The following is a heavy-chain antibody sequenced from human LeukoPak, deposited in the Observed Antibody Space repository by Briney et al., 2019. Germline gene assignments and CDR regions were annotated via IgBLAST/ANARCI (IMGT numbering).Heavy chain of an antibody. CDR3: ARDRAYYYDSSGLQFDY. V-gene: IGHV3-7*01. Sequence: GGSLRLSCAASGFTFSSYAMSWVRQAPGKGLEWVANIKQDGSEKYYVDSVKGRFTISRDNAKNSLYLQMNSLRAEDTAVYYCARDRAYYYDSSGLQFDYWGQGTLVTVSS. CDR1: GFTFSSYA. CDR2: IKQDGSEK. D-gene: IGHD3-22*01. J-gene: IGHJ4*02.